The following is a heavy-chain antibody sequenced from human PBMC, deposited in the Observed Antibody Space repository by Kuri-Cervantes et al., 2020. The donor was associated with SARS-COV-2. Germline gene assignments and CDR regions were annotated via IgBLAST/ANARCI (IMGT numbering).Heavy chain of an antibody. CDR2: IKSKTDGGTT. V-gene: IGHV3-15*01. Sequence: GGSLRLSCAASGFTFSNAWMSWVRQAPGKGLEWVGRIKSKTDGGTTDYTAPVKGRFTISRDDSKNTLYLQMNSLGAEDTAVYYCARVGDCVGDCPPRYYGMDVCGQGTTV. J-gene: IGHJ6*02. CDR3: ARVGDCVGDCPPRYYGMDV. D-gene: IGHD2-21*02. CDR1: GFTFSNAW.